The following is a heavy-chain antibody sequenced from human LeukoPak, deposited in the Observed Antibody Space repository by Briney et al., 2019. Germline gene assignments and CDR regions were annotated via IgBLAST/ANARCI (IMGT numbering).Heavy chain of an antibody. CDR2: IYYNGNP. Sequence: SETLSLTCAVSGGSVSSYNDFWGWIRQPPGKGLEWIANIYYNGNPNYSPSFKSRVTISIDTSKNQFSLDLSSVTAADTAVYYCARISGGNWWSCFDSWSQGTLVTVSS. CDR1: GGSVSSYNDF. V-gene: IGHV4-39*07. D-gene: IGHD2-8*02. J-gene: IGHJ4*02. CDR3: ARISGGNWWSCFDS.